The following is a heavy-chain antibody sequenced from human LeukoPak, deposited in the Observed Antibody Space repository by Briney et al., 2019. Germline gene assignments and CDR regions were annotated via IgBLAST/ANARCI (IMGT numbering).Heavy chain of an antibody. CDR2: INPNSGGT. Sequence: GGSLRLSCAASGFTFSSYGMHWVRQAPGQGLEWMGWINPNSGGTNYAQKFQGRVTMTRDTSISTAYMELSRLRSDDTAVYYCARRKVGGFDYWGQGTLVTVSS. D-gene: IGHD3-16*01. V-gene: IGHV1-2*02. J-gene: IGHJ4*02. CDR3: ARRKVGGFDY. CDR1: GFTFSSYG.